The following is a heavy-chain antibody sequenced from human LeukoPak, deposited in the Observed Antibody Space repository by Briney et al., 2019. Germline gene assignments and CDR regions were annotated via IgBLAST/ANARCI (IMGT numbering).Heavy chain of an antibody. Sequence: GGSLRLSCAASGFTFSSYGMHWVRQAPGKGLEWAAFIRYDGSNKYYADSVKGRFTISRDNSKNTLYLQMNSLRAEDTAVYYCAKDERGYCSSTSCSFDYWGQGTLVTVSS. V-gene: IGHV3-30*02. CDR1: GFTFSSYG. D-gene: IGHD2-2*01. CDR2: IRYDGSNK. J-gene: IGHJ4*02. CDR3: AKDERGYCSSTSCSFDY.